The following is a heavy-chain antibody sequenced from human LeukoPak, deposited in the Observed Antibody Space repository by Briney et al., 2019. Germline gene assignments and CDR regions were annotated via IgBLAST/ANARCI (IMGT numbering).Heavy chain of an antibody. CDR1: GGSISSGGYY. CDR3: ASNRVIWFGEFNYYYGMDV. J-gene: IGHJ6*04. Sequence: SQTLSLTCIVSGGSISSGGYYWSWIRQHPGKGLEWIGYIYYSGSTYYNPSLKSRVTISVDTSKNQFSLKLSSVTAADTAVYYCASNRVIWFGEFNYYYGMDVWGKGTTVTVSS. V-gene: IGHV4-31*03. CDR2: IYYSGST. D-gene: IGHD3-10*01.